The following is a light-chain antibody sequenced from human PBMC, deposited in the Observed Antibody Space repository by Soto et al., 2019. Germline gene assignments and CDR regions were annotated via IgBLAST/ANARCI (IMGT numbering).Light chain of an antibody. V-gene: IGKV1-5*03. Sequence: DIQMTQSPSTLSASVGDRVTITCRASQSISSWLAWYQQKPGKAPKFLIYKASVLESGVPSRFSVSGSGTEFTLTISSLQPDDFATYYCQQYNSYPLTFGGGTKVEIK. CDR1: QSISSW. CDR2: KAS. J-gene: IGKJ4*01. CDR3: QQYNSYPLT.